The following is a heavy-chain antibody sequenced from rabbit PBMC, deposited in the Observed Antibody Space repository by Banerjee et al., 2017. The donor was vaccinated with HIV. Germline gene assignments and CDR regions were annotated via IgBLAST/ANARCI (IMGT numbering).Heavy chain of an antibody. CDR3: ARNYVNAFDP. D-gene: IGHD1-1*01. Sequence: QSLEESGGGLVKPGASLTLTCTASGVSFSSNHYMCWVRQAPGKGLEWIACIEGGSSAFSYFASWAKGRFTISKTSSTTVTLQMTSLTAADTATYFCARNYVNAFDPWGQGTLVTIS. CDR1: GVSFSSNHY. J-gene: IGHJ2*01. CDR2: IEGGSSAFS. V-gene: IGHV1S40*01.